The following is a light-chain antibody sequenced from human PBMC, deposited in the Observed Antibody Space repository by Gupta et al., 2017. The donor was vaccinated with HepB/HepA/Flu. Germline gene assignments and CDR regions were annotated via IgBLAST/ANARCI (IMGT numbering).Light chain of an antibody. J-gene: IGKJ3*01. Sequence: EIVMTQSPATLSVSPGERATLSCRASQSVSSNLAWYQQKPGQAPRLLIYGASTRATGIPARFSGSGSGTEFTLTISSRQSEDFAVYYCQQYTNWPLTFGPGTKWISN. V-gene: IGKV3-15*01. CDR3: QQYTNWPLT. CDR1: QSVSSN. CDR2: GAS.